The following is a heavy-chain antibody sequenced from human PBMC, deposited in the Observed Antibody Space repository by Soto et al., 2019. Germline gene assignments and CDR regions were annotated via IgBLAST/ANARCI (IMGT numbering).Heavy chain of an antibody. V-gene: IGHV4-4*02. CDR2: IFQNGGT. J-gene: IGHJ4*02. D-gene: IGHD6-6*01. CDR3: ARSSIRARPAFDY. Sequence: QVQLQESGPGLVRPSGTLSLTCAVSSGSVSSPNWWSWVRQSPGKGLEWIGEIFQNGGTNYNPSLKSRLTMSVDKSKTQSSLKLNSVTAADTAVYYCARSSIRARPAFDYWGQGTLVPVSS. CDR1: SGSVSSPNW.